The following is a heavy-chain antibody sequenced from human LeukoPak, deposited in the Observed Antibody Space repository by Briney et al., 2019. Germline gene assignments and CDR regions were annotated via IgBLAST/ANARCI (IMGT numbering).Heavy chain of an antibody. J-gene: IGHJ5*02. Sequence: GGSLRLSCAASGFTVSSNYMSWVRQAPGKGLEWVSLIYSGGSTYYADSVKGRFTISRDNSKNTLYLQMNSLRAEDTALYYCARDLSPSDYYDSSGYYPWGQGTLVTVSS. CDR2: IYSGGST. V-gene: IGHV3-53*01. D-gene: IGHD3-22*01. CDR3: ARDLSPSDYYDSSGYYP. CDR1: GFTVSSNY.